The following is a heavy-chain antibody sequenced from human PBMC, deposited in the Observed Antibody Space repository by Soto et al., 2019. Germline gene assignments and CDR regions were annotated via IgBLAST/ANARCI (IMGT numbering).Heavy chain of an antibody. CDR3: ARDTNYDSSGYYYFDY. CDR1: GGTFSSYT. D-gene: IGHD3-22*01. Sequence: QVQLVQSGAEVKKPGSSVKVSSKASGGTFSSYTISWVRQAPGQGLEWMGRIIPILGIANYAQKFQGRVTITADKSTSTAYMELSSLRSEDTAVYYCARDTNYDSSGYYYFDYWGQGTLVTDSS. CDR2: IIPILGIA. V-gene: IGHV1-69*08. J-gene: IGHJ4*02.